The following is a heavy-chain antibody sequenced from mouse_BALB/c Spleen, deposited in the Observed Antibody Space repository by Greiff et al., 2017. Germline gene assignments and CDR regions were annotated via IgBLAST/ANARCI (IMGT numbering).Heavy chain of an antibody. CDR2: ISYSGST. D-gene: IGHD4-1*01. V-gene: IGHV3-8*02. CDR3: ARYKWDNYAMDY. J-gene: IGHJ4*01. Sequence: EVQLQESGPSLVKPSQTLSLTCSVTGDSITSGYWNWIRKFPGNKLEYMGYISYSGSTYYNPSLKSRISTTRDTSKNQYYLQLNSVTTEDTATYYCARYKWDNYAMDYWGQGTSVTVSS. CDR1: GDSITSGY.